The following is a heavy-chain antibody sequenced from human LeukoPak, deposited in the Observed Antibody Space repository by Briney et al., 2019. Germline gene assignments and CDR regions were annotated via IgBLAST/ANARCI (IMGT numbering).Heavy chain of an antibody. CDR1: GFTFSSYA. D-gene: IGHD2-21*01. V-gene: IGHV3-23*01. CDR2: ISGSDGGT. Sequence: PGGSLTLSCAVSGFTFSSYAMSWVRQAPRKGMEWVSIISGSDGGTIYAASVKGRFTISRDNSKNTLYLQMNSLRDEDTGVYHCAKGHGEVCGDDCYSRVLDFWGQGTLVTVSS. J-gene: IGHJ4*02. CDR3: AKGHGEVCGDDCYSRVLDF.